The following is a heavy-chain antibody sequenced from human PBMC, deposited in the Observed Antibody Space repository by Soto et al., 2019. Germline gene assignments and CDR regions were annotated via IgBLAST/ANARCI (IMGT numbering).Heavy chain of an antibody. J-gene: IGHJ1*01. CDR2: ISAYNGNT. CDR3: ARDGRYCSSTSCYTTYFQH. Sequence: ASVKVSCKASGYTFTSYGISWVRQAPGQGLEWMGWISAYNGNTNYAQKLQGRVTMTTDTSTSTAYMELRSLRSDDTAVYYCARDGRYCSSTSCYTTYFQHWGQGTLVTVS. CDR1: GYTFTSYG. V-gene: IGHV1-18*04. D-gene: IGHD2-2*02.